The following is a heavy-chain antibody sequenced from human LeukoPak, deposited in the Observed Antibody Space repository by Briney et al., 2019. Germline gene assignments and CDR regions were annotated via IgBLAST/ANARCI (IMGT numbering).Heavy chain of an antibody. J-gene: IGHJ4*02. Sequence: GGSLRLSCVASGFTFSSYWMSWVRQAPGKGLEWVANIKEDGSEKNYVDSVKGRFTISRDNAKNSLYLQMNSLRAEDTAVYYCARDYMVLGQWKDWGQGTLVTVSS. CDR3: ARDYMVLGQWKD. CDR2: IKEDGSEK. D-gene: IGHD3-10*01. V-gene: IGHV3-7*03. CDR1: GFTFSSYW.